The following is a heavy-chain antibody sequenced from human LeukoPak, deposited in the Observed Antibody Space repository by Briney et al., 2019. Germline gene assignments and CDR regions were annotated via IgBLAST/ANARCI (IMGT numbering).Heavy chain of an antibody. CDR1: GFTFSSYT. J-gene: IGHJ4*02. Sequence: GGSLRLSCAASGFTFSSYTMNWVRQAPGKGLEWVSSITSSSSYIYYADSVKGRFTISRDNAKNSLYLQMNSLRAEDTAVYYCARSYSSSRGTFDYWGQGTLVTVSS. CDR2: ITSSSSYI. D-gene: IGHD6-6*01. V-gene: IGHV3-21*01. CDR3: ARSYSSSRGTFDY.